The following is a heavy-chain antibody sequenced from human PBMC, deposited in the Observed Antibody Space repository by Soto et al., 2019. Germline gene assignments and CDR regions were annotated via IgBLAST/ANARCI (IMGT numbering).Heavy chain of an antibody. J-gene: IGHJ4*02. Sequence: PSETLSLTCTVSGGSISSYYWSWIRQPPGKGLEWIGYIYYSGSTNYNPSLKSRVTISVDTSKNQFSLKLSSVTAADTAVYYCATATPGTFDYWGQGTLVTVSS. CDR2: IYYSGST. CDR3: ATATPGTFDY. D-gene: IGHD1-1*01. V-gene: IGHV4-59*08. CDR1: GGSISSYY.